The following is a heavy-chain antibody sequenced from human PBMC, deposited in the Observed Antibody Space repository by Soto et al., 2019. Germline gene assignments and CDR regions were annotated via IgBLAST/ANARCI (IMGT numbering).Heavy chain of an antibody. CDR2: ISFEGYNK. CDR1: GFTFSNYG. J-gene: IGHJ4*02. CDR3: AKDPANVEIHGAFDY. D-gene: IGHD4-17*01. Sequence: QVQLVESGGGVVQPGRSLRLSCAASGFTFSNYGMHWVRQAPGKGVERVALISFEGYNKYYADSVKGRFTISRDSSKSTLYLQMDSLKAEDTAVYYCAKDPANVEIHGAFDYWGQGTLVTVSS. V-gene: IGHV3-30*18.